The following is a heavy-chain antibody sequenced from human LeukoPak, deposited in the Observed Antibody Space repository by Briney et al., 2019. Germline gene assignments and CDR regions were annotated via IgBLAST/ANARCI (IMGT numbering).Heavy chain of an antibody. D-gene: IGHD5-24*01. V-gene: IGHV4-34*01. CDR3: AREGLKNVHNPLGY. J-gene: IGHJ4*02. Sequence: SETLSLTCAVYGGSLSGYYWTWVRQPPGKGLEWIGEIKQSERTNYNPSLKSRVTISIDTSKNQFSLKPTSVTAADTAVCYCAREGLKNVHNPLGYWGQGTLVTVPS. CDR1: GGSLSGYY. CDR2: IKQSERT.